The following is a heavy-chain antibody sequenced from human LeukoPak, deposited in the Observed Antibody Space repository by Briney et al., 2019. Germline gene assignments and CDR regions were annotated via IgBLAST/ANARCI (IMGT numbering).Heavy chain of an antibody. D-gene: IGHD5-12*01. CDR2: ISWNSGSI. CDR3: ARGTDIVGY. CDR1: GFTFDDYA. V-gene: IGHV3-9*01. J-gene: IGHJ4*02. Sequence: GRSLRLSCAASGFTFDDYAMHWVRQAPGKGLEWVSGISWNSGSIGYADSVKGRFTISRDNAKNSLYLQMNSLKAEDTAVYYCARGTDIVGYWGQGTLVTVSS.